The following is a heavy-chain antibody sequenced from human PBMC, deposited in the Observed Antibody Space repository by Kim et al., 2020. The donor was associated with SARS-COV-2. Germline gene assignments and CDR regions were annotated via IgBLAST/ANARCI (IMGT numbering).Heavy chain of an antibody. CDR2: IYYSGST. J-gene: IGHJ5*02. Sequence: SETLSLTCTVSGGSISSSSYYWGWIRQPPGKGLEWIGSIYYSGSTYYNPSLKSRVTISVDTSKNQFSLKLSSVTAADTAVYYCARHVAYSSGWYEGGWFDPWGQGTLVTVSS. V-gene: IGHV4-39*01. CDR3: ARHVAYSSGWYEGGWFDP. CDR1: GGSISSSSYY. D-gene: IGHD6-19*01.